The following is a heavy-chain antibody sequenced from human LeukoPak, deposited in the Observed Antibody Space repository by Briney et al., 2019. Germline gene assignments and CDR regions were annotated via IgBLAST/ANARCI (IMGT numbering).Heavy chain of an antibody. V-gene: IGHV4-61*01. D-gene: IGHD1-7*01. CDR2: IHHSGTT. Sequence: PSETLSLTCTVSGGSVSRGSYYWSWTRQPPGKGLEWIGYIHHSGTTNYSPSLKSRVTISVDTSKNQFSLKLSSVTAADTAVYYCASRTSIPEYFQHWGQGTLVTVSS. CDR3: ASRTSIPEYFQH. J-gene: IGHJ1*01. CDR1: GGSVSRGSYY.